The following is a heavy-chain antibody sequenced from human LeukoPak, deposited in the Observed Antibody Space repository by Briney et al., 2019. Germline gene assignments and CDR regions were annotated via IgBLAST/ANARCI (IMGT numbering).Heavy chain of an antibody. Sequence: PGGSLRLFCAASGFTFSSYAMSWVRQAPGKGLEWVSAISGSGGSTYYADSVKGRFTISRDNAKKSLTLQMNSLRAEDTAVYYCARVHYYMDVWGKGTTVTVSS. CDR2: ISGSGGST. CDR3: ARVHYYMDV. J-gene: IGHJ6*03. D-gene: IGHD3-10*01. V-gene: IGHV3-23*01. CDR1: GFTFSSYA.